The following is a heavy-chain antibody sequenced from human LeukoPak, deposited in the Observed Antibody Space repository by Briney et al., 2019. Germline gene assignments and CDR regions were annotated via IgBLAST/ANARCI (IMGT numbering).Heavy chain of an antibody. CDR2: ISWNSGRI. Sequence: AGGSLRLSCAASGFTFDDYAMHWVRQAPGKGLEWVSGISWNSGRIAYADSVKGRFTISRDNAKNSLYLQMNSLRAEDTDLYYCAKEGGSGSGTYYRDFDSWGQGTLLTVSS. CDR3: AKEGGSGSGTYYRDFDS. D-gene: IGHD3-10*01. CDR1: GFTFDDYA. V-gene: IGHV3-9*01. J-gene: IGHJ4*02.